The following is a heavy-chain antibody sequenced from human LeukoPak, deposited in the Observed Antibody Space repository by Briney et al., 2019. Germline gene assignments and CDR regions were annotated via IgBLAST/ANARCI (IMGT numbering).Heavy chain of an antibody. CDR1: GGPFSGYY. V-gene: IGHV4-34*01. Sequence: SETLSPTCAVYGGPFSGYYWSWIRQPPGKGLEWIGEISHSGSTNYNPSLKSRVTISVDTSKNQFSLKLSSVTAADTAVYYCARGRNYYVLDYWGQGTLVTVSS. CDR2: ISHSGST. D-gene: IGHD3-10*02. CDR3: ARGRNYYVLDY. J-gene: IGHJ4*02.